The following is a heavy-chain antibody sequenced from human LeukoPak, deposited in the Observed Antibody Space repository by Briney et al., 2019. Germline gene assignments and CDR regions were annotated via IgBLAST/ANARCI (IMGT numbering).Heavy chain of an antibody. J-gene: IGHJ3*02. D-gene: IGHD6-19*01. V-gene: IGHV3-74*01. CDR2: INSDGSST. CDR3: ARVTSSGFYDAFDI. CDR1: GFTFSSYW. Sequence: TGGSLRLSCAACGFTFSSYWMHWVRQAPGKGLVWVSRINSDGSSTSYADTVKGRFTISRDNAKNTLYLQMNSLRAEDTAVYYCARVTSSGFYDAFDIWGQGTMVTVSS.